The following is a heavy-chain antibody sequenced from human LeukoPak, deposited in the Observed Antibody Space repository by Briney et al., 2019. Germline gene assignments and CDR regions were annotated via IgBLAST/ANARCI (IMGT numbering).Heavy chain of an antibody. CDR3: TRQECSGGSCSYVDF. D-gene: IGHD2-15*01. CDR2: IRNKPNSYTT. V-gene: IGHV3-73*01. CDR1: GFDFSGFC. Sequence: PGGSLKLSCAASGFDFSGFCVHWVRQASGRGLEWVGLIRNKPNSYTTVYAASVKGRFTISRDDSKNTAYLQMNSLEAEDTAVYYCTRQECSGGSCSYVDFWGQGTLVTVSS. J-gene: IGHJ4*02.